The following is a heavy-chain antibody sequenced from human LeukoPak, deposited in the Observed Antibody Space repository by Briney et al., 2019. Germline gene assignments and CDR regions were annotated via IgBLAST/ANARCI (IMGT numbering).Heavy chain of an antibody. Sequence: ASVKVSCKASGYTFTAYYIHWVRQAPGQGLEWMAWINPNSGDTNYAQKFLGRVTVTSDTSISTDYMELSRLTSDDPAVYSWAGDLTRLDVDDYWGQGTLVTVSS. CDR3: AGDLTRLDVDDY. CDR1: GYTFTAYY. D-gene: IGHD4-11*01. V-gene: IGHV1-2*02. J-gene: IGHJ4*02. CDR2: INPNSGDT.